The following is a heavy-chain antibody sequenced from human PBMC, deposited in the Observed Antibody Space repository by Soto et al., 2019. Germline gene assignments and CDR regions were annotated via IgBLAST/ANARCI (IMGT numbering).Heavy chain of an antibody. D-gene: IGHD2-21*01. V-gene: IGHV1-46*01. CDR1: GYTFTNYY. CDR3: AMAVISTQENRQYYYGMDV. J-gene: IGHJ6*02. CDR2: INHSGGRT. Sequence: QVQLVQSGAEVKKPGASVKVSCKTSGYTFTNYYIHWVRQAPGQRLEGMGLINHSGGRTRDAQQSQGIVTMTRDTSTSTAYMYIISLRSEDTAVYYCAMAVISTQENRQYYYGMDVWGQGTTVTVSS.